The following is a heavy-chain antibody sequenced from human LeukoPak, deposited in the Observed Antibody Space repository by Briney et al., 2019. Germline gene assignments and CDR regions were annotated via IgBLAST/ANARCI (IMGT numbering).Heavy chain of an antibody. CDR2: ISSSSSYI. CDR3: ARDPHYYDSSGVV. D-gene: IGHD3-22*01. J-gene: IGHJ3*01. V-gene: IGHV3-21*01. CDR1: GFTFSSYS. Sequence: GSLRLSCAASGFTFSSYSMNWVRQAPGKGLEWVSSISSSSSYIYYADSVKGRFTISRDNAKNSLYLQMNSLRAEDTAVYYCARDPHYYDSSGVVWGQGTMVTVSS.